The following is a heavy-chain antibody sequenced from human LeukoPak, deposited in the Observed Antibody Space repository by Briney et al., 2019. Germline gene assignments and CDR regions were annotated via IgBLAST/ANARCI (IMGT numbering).Heavy chain of an antibody. J-gene: IGHJ1*01. Sequence: GGSLRLSCEASGFTFSPYWMHWVRQAPGKGLVWVSRINGDGTITTYADSVKGRFTISRDNARNTLYLQMKSLRAEDTAVYYCARDRYDFTAWGQGTLATVSS. D-gene: IGHD3-3*01. CDR3: ARDRYDFTA. CDR2: INGDGTIT. V-gene: IGHV3-74*01. CDR1: GFTFSPYW.